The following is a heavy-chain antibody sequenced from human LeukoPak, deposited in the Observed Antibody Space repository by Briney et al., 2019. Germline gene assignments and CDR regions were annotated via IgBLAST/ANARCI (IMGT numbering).Heavy chain of an antibody. J-gene: IGHJ5*02. D-gene: IGHD2-15*01. CDR3: ARGHCSGGSCYRAPQRPNWFDP. CDR1: GGTFSRYA. CDR2: IMLILGIA. V-gene: IGHV1-69*04. Sequence: SVKVSCQSAGGTFSRYAISWVRQAGGQGVEWMGRIMLILGIANDEQKFQGRVTITADKSTSTAYMELSSLRSEDTAVYYCARGHCSGGSCYRAPQRPNWFDPWGQGTLVTVSS.